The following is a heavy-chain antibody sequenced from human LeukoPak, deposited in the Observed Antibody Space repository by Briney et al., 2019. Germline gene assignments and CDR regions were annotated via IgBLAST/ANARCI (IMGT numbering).Heavy chain of an antibody. D-gene: IGHD1-1*01. J-gene: IGHJ4*02. CDR2: IGDTDADG. CDR1: GFTFKNYA. Sequence: GGSLRLSCAASGFTFKNYAMSWVRQAPGKGLEWVSAIGDTDADGKYAHSVKGRFTISRDNSRNTLYLHLNSLRVEDTAIYYCGRDWKLDYWGQGTLVTVSP. CDR3: GRDWKLDY. V-gene: IGHV3-23*01.